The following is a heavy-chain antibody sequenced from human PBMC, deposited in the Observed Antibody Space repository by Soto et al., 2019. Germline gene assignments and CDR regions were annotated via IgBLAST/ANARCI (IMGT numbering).Heavy chain of an antibody. J-gene: IGHJ4*02. CDR1: GGSISSGGYS. V-gene: IGHV4-30-2*01. D-gene: IGHD3-22*01. CDR2: IYHSGST. CDR3: ARTSMIVVVIPFDY. Sequence: TLSLTCAVSGGSISSGGYSWSWIRQPPGKGLEWIGYIYHSGSTYYNPSLKSRVTISVDRSKNQFSLKLSSVTAADTAVYYCARTSMIVVVIPFDYWGQGPRSPSPQ.